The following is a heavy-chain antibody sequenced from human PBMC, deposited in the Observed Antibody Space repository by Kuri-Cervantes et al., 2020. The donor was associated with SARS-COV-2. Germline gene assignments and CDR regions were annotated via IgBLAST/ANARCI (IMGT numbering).Heavy chain of an antibody. CDR1: GFTFKTYT. CDR3: AREYYDFWSGYFVAGNYYYYMDV. D-gene: IGHD3-3*01. V-gene: IGHV3-21*04. J-gene: IGHJ6*03. Sequence: GGSLRLSCVPSGFTFKTYTMNWVRQAPGKALEWVSSISGSGSYIYCADSVKGRFTISRDDAKNSLYLQMNSLRGEDTAVYYCAREYYDFWSGYFVAGNYYYYMDVWGKGTTVTVSS. CDR2: ISGSGSYI.